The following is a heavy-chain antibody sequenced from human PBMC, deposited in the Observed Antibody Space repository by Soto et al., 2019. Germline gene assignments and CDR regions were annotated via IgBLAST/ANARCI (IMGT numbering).Heavy chain of an antibody. V-gene: IGHV4-59*08. CDR3: ARQVGYSGYELGTSYYYYMDV. CDR2: IYYSGST. Sequence: QVQLQESGPGLVKPSETLSLTCTVSGGSISSYYWSWIRQPPGKGLEWIGYIYYSGSTNYNPSLKSRVTISVDTSKNQFSLKLTSVTAADTAVYYCARQVGYSGYELGTSYYYYMDVWGKGTTVTVSS. D-gene: IGHD5-12*01. J-gene: IGHJ6*03. CDR1: GGSISSYY.